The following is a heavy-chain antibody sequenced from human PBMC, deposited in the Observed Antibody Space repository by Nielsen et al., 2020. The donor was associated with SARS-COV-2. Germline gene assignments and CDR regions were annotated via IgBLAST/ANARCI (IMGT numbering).Heavy chain of an antibody. CDR2: ISPDSDTT. Sequence: GGSLRLSCAATGFIFSDYYMTWIRQAPGKGLEWVSYISPDSDTTYYADSVKGRFTIFRDNGENSLYLQMNSLGADDTALYYCARGELLERNECFDMWGQGTMVTVSS. V-gene: IGHV3-11*01. D-gene: IGHD1-26*01. CDR1: GFIFSDYY. J-gene: IGHJ3*02. CDR3: ARGELLERNECFDM.